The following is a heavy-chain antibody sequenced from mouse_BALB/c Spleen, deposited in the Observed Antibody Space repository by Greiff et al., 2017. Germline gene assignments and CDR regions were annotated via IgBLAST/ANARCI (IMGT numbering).Heavy chain of an antibody. J-gene: IGHJ2*01. D-gene: IGHD4-1*01. CDR1: GFTFSSYT. CDR2: ISNGGGST. Sequence: EVMLVESGGGLVQPGGSLKLSCAASGFTFSSYTMSWVRQTPEKRLEWVAYISNGGGSTYYPDTVKGRFTISRDNAKNTLYLQMSSLKSEDTAMFYCARNWEYFDYWGQGTTLTVSS. V-gene: IGHV5-12-2*01. CDR3: ARNWEYFDY.